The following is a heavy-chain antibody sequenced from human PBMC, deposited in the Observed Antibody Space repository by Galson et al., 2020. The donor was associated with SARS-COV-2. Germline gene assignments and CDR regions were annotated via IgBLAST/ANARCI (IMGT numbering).Heavy chain of an antibody. Sequence: GESLKISCKGSGYSFASYWIVWVRQMPGKGLEWMGNIYPGDSDTKYSPSFQGQVTISADTSISTAYLQWSSLKASDTAMYYCARRAGTYSGWYFDLWGRGTLVTVSS. V-gene: IGHV5-51*01. CDR3: ARRAGTYSGWYFDL. D-gene: IGHD1-26*01. J-gene: IGHJ2*01. CDR1: GYSFASYW. CDR2: IYPGDSDT.